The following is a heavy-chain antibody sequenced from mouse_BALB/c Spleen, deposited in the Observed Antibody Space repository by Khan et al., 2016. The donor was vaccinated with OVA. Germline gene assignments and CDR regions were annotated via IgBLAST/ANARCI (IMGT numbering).Heavy chain of an antibody. CDR3: ARDGYSPWFGY. J-gene: IGHJ3*01. CDR2: IDPENGDT. V-gene: IGHV14-1*02. D-gene: IGHD2-3*01. Sequence: VQLKESGAELVRPGALVKLSCKASGFNIKDYYMHWVKQRPEQGLVWIGRIDPENGDTIYDPKFQGKASITSETSSNTAYLQLSSLTSGDTAVYYCARDGYSPWFGYWVQGTLVTVSA. CDR1: GFNIKDYY.